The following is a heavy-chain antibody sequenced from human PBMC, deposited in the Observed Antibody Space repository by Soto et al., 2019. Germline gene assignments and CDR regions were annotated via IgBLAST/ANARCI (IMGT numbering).Heavy chain of an antibody. Sequence: EVQLVESGGVVVQPGGSLRLSCAASGFTFDDYAMHWVHQAPGKGLEWVSLISWDGGSTYYADSVKGRFTISRDNSKNSRDRQMNSLRAEDTALYYCAKDWGTRGDSRGWFLCDYWGQGTLVTVAS. CDR3: AKDWGTRGDSRGWFLCDY. V-gene: IGHV3-43D*04. CDR1: GFTFDDYA. J-gene: IGHJ4*02. CDR2: ISWDGGST. D-gene: IGHD6-19*01.